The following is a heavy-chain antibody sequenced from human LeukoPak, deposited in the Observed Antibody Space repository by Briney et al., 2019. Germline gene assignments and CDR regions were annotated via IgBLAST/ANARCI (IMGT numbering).Heavy chain of an antibody. D-gene: IGHD5-18*01. CDR3: AREDGTAMDNAFDI. Sequence: SSETLSLTCTVSGYSISSGYYWGWIRQPPGKGLEWIGSIYHSGSTYYNPSLKSRVTISEDPSKNQFSLKLRSVTAADTAVYYCAREDGTAMDNAFDIWGQGTMVTVSS. J-gene: IGHJ3*02. V-gene: IGHV4-38-2*02. CDR2: IYHSGST. CDR1: GYSISSGYY.